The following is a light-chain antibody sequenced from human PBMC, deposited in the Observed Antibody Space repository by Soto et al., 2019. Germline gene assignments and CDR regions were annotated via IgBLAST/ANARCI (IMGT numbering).Light chain of an antibody. CDR1: SSDVGGYNY. CDR2: EVS. V-gene: IGLV2-14*03. J-gene: IGLJ1*01. CDR3: SSYTSSSTPYV. Sequence: QSVLTQPASVSGSPGQSITISCTGTSSDVGGYNYVSWYQQHPGKAPKLMIYEVSNRPSGDSDRFSGPKSGNTASLTISGLQAEDEADYYCSSYTSSSTPYVFGSGTKVTVL.